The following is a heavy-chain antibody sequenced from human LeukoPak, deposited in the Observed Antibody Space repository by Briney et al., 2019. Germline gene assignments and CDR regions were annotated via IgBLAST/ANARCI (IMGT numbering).Heavy chain of an antibody. CDR1: GGSISSSYI. CDR3: ARRASGNNWFDP. CDR2: VYYSGST. J-gene: IGHJ5*02. V-gene: IGHV4-39*01. Sequence: ASETLSLTCTVSGGSISSSYIWDWIRQPPGKGLEWIGSVYYSGSTAYNPSLKCRVAISVDTSRDQFSLKMNSVTATETAVYYCARRASGNNWFDPWGQGTLVTVSS. D-gene: IGHD3-10*01.